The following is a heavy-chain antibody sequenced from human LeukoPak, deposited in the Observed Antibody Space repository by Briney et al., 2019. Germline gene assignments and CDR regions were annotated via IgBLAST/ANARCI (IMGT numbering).Heavy chain of an antibody. CDR1: GFTFSSYD. J-gene: IGHJ3*02. CDR2: IGTAGDT. CDR3: ARGYCSGGSCYSLDAFDI. V-gene: IGHV3-13*01. D-gene: IGHD2-15*01. Sequence: GGSLRLSCAASGFTFSSYDMHWVRHATGKGLEWVSAIGTAGDTYYPGSVKGRFTISRENAKNSLYLQMNSLRAGDTAVYYCARGYCSGGSCYSLDAFDIWGQGTMVTVSS.